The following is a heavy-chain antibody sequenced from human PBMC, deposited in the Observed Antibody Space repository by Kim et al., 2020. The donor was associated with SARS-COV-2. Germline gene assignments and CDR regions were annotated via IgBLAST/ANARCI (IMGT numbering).Heavy chain of an antibody. V-gene: IGHV3-48*03. D-gene: IGHD3-16*01. Sequence: GGSLRLSCAASGFSVSSHEMRWVRQAPGKGLEWIARISQSGANVDYAGSVKGRFTISRDSATNSVYLQMNSLRVEDSAVYYCARGYPWSCASIACPGAYDYWGQGTRVTVSS. J-gene: IGHJ4*02. CDR2: ISQSGANV. CDR1: GFSVSSHE. CDR3: ARGYPWSCASIACPGAYDY.